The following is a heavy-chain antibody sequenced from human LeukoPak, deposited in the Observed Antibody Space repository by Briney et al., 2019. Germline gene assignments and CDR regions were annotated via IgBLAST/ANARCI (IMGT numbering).Heavy chain of an antibody. CDR1: GFTFSSYT. J-gene: IGHJ5*02. V-gene: IGHV3-23*01. CDR3: ARTPNLTPNWFDP. CDR2: ISGSGTIDSGTTT. Sequence: GGSLRLSCAASGFTFSSYTMSWVRQAPGKGLEWVSAISGSGTIDSGTTTYYADSVKGRFTISRDDSRNTLYLQMNSLRSEDTAVYYCARTPNLTPNWFDPWGQGTLVTVSS.